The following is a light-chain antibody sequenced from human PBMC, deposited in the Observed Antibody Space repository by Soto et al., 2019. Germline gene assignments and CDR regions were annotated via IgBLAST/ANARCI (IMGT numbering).Light chain of an antibody. V-gene: IGKV3-15*01. Sequence: EIVMTQSPATLSVSPGERATLSCRASQSVNSNLAWYQQKPGQAPTILIYDASTRATGIPARFSGSGSGTEFTLTISSLQSEDFAVYYCQQFDNRPPVTFGQGTQLEIK. J-gene: IGKJ5*01. CDR2: DAS. CDR3: QQFDNRPPVT. CDR1: QSVNSN.